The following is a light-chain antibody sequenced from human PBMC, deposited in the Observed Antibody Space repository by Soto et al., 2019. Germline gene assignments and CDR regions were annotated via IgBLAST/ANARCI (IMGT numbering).Light chain of an antibody. CDR1: QSVSNSY. J-gene: IGKJ2*01. Sequence: TQSPGTLSLSPGERATLSCTSSQSVSNSYFAWYQQKPGQAPRLLIYGISNRATGIPDRFSGSGSGTDFTLTISRLEPEDFVVYYCQQYSSLPHTFAHGTKVAIK. CDR3: QQYSSLPHT. V-gene: IGKV3-20*01. CDR2: GIS.